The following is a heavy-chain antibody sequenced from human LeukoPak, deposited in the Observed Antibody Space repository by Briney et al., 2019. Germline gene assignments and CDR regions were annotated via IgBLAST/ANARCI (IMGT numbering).Heavy chain of an antibody. CDR1: GFTFSSYA. V-gene: IGHV3-30-3*01. CDR3: ARDGEAAAGSGAAFDI. CDR2: ISYDGSNK. Sequence: GGSLRLSCAASGFTFSSYAMHWVRQAPGKGLEWVAVISYDGSNKYYADSVKGRFTISRDNSKNTLYLQMNSLRAEDTAVYYCARDGEAAAGSGAAFDIWGQGTMVTVSS. J-gene: IGHJ3*02. D-gene: IGHD6-13*01.